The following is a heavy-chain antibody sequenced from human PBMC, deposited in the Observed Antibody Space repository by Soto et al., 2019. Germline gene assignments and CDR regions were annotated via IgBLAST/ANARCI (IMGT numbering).Heavy chain of an antibody. Sequence: SGGSLGLSCVGSTSNFKDYAMAWVRQAPGKGLEWVSALTETGGSTYYAASVKGRFTISRDNSRNTVYLQMDRLRVADTAVYYCAKIKGAITFLHFDTWGQGTQVTVSS. CDR1: TSNFKDYA. V-gene: IGHV3-23*01. D-gene: IGHD3-16*01. CDR3: AKIKGAITFLHFDT. CDR2: LTETGGST. J-gene: IGHJ4*02.